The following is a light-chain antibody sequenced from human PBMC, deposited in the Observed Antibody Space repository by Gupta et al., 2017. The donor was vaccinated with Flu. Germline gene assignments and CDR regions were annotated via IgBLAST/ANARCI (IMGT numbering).Light chain of an antibody. J-gene: IGKJ1*01. Sequence: DIQMTQSPSTLSASVGDRVTITCRASQSISSWLAWYQQKPGKAPKLLIYKASILESGVPSRFSGSGSGTEFTLTISSLQPDDFATYYCQQYSSDSPWPFGQGTKVGIK. CDR2: KAS. V-gene: IGKV1-5*03. CDR3: QQYSSDSPWP. CDR1: QSISSW.